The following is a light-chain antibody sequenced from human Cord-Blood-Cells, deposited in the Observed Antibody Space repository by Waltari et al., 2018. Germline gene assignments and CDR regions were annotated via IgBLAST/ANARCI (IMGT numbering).Light chain of an antibody. CDR3: QQYNSYWT. V-gene: IGKV1-5*03. Sequence: DIQMTQSPSTLSASVGARVTITCRASHSISSWLAWYQQKPGKAPKLLIYKASSLESGVPSRFSGSGSGTEFTLTISSLQPDDFATYYCQQYNSYWTFGQGTKVEIK. CDR1: HSISSW. CDR2: KAS. J-gene: IGKJ1*01.